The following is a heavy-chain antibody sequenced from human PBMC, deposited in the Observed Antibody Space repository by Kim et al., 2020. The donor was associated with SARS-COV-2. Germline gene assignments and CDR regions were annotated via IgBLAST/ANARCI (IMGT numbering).Heavy chain of an antibody. CDR3: ARGPEQWLVRRGEGFFDY. J-gene: IGHJ4*02. CDR1: GFTFSSYG. D-gene: IGHD6-19*01. Sequence: GGSLRLSCAASGFTFSSYGMHWVRQAPGKGLEWVAVISYDGSNKYYADSVKGRFTISRDNSKNTLYLQMNSLRAEDTAVYYCARGPEQWLVRRGEGFFDYWGQGTLVTASS. V-gene: IGHV3-33*05. CDR2: ISYDGSNK.